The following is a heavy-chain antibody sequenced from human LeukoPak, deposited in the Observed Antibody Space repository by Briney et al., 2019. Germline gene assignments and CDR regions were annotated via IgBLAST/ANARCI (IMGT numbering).Heavy chain of an antibody. CDR3: ARHDCSSTSCYLRGAFDI. J-gene: IGHJ3*02. CDR1: GYSISSGYY. D-gene: IGHD2-2*01. CDR2: IYYSGST. Sequence: SETLSLTCTVSGYSISSGYYWGWTRQPPGKGLEWIGYIYYSGSTNYNPSLKSRVTISVDTSKNQFSLKLSSVTAADTAVYYCARHDCSSTSCYLRGAFDIWGQGTMVTVSS. V-gene: IGHV4-38-2*02.